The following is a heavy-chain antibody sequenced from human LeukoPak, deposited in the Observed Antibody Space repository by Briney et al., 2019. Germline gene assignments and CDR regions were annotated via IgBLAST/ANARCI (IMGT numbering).Heavy chain of an antibody. CDR1: GGTFSGNS. J-gene: IGHJ4*02. D-gene: IGHD1-7*01. V-gene: IGHV1-69*08. CDR3: ARETRDSNWNSVAYLDH. CDR2: FIPILNTT. Sequence: SVKVSCKASGGTFSGNSITWVRQAPGQGLELMGRFIPILNTTNYAQDFQGRVTLTADKSTSTAYMELMSLGSEDTAVYYCARETRDSNWNSVAYLDHWGQGTLVTVSS.